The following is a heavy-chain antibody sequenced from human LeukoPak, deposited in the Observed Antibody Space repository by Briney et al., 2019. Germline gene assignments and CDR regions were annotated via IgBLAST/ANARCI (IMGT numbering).Heavy chain of an antibody. D-gene: IGHD3-10*01. CDR3: ARAQMVRGFWFDP. CDR1: GGSISSYY. J-gene: IGHJ5*02. Sequence: PSETLSLTCTVSGGSISSYYWSWIRQPPGKGLEWIGYIYYSGSTNYNPSLKSRVTISVDTSKNQFSLKLSSVTAADTAVYYCARAQMVRGFWFDPWGQGTLVTVSS. V-gene: IGHV4-59*01. CDR2: IYYSGST.